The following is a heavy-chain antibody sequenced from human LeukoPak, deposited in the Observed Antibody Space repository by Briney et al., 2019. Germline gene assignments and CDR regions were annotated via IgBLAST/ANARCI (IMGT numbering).Heavy chain of an antibody. J-gene: IGHJ5*02. CDR2: SIPIFGTA. V-gene: IGHV1-69*05. CDR1: GGTFSSYA. CDR3: ARARPRAWFDP. Sequence: SVKVSCKASGGTFSSYAISWVRQAPGQGLEWMGGSIPIFGTANYAQKFQGRVTITTDESTSTAYIELRSLRSEDTAVYYCARARPRAWFDPWGQGTLVTVSS.